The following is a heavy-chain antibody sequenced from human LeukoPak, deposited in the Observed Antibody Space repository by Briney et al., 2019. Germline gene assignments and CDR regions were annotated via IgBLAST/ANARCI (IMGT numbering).Heavy chain of an antibody. J-gene: IGHJ3*02. CDR1: GYTFSSYY. CDR2: LNPSGGIT. D-gene: IGHD6-13*01. V-gene: IGHV1-46*01. CDR3: ARDARVTAADTASI. Sequence: ASVKVSCKASGYTFSSYYMHWVRQAPGQGLEGMGILNPSGGITNYAQKFRGRVTLTRDTSTSTVYMELSNLRSEDTAVYYCARDARVTAADTASIWGQGTMVTVSS.